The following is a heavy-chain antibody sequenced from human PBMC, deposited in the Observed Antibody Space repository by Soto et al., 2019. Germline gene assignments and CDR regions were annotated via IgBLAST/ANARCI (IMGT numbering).Heavy chain of an antibody. D-gene: IGHD2-21*01. CDR2: DIPIFGTA. CDR3: ARAPIFAGETTYENYFDY. CDR1: GATFSNVV. J-gene: IGHJ4*02. V-gene: IGHV1-69*13. Sequence: SVKVSCKASGATFSNVVISWVRQAPGQGLEWMGGDIPIFGTANYAQKFQGRVTIIADESTGTTYMELTSLRSEDTAVYYCARAPIFAGETTYENYFDYWGQGTLVTVSS.